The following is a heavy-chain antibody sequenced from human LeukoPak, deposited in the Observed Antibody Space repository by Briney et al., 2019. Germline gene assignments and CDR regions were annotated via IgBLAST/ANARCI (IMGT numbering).Heavy chain of an antibody. CDR2: IFYTGST. CDR3: ARDSDYDFWSGYTDGYYYGMDV. CDR1: GGSISSYY. V-gene: IGHV4-59*12. Sequence: SETLSLTCAVSGGSISSYYWSWIRQPPGKGLEWIGNIFYTGSTKYNPSLKSRVTMSVDTSKNQFSLKLSSVTAADTAVYYCARDSDYDFWSGYTDGYYYGMDVWGQGTTVTVSS. D-gene: IGHD3-3*01. J-gene: IGHJ6*02.